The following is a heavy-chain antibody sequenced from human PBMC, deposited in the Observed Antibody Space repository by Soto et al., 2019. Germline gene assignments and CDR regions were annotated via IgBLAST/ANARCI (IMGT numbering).Heavy chain of an antibody. Sequence: LVQSGGEVKKPGASVRVSCRASGYTFSSYGISWVRQAPGQGLEWLGWISPYNDDTKYAQKVQGRVFMTTDTSSKTAYLDLRSLRSDDTAVYYCARGGYYDSSGSRDYHYYGMNVLGQGTTVTVAS. D-gene: IGHD3-22*01. CDR2: ISPYNDDT. J-gene: IGHJ6*02. V-gene: IGHV1-18*01. CDR1: GYTFSSYG. CDR3: ARGGYYDSSGSRDYHYYGMNV.